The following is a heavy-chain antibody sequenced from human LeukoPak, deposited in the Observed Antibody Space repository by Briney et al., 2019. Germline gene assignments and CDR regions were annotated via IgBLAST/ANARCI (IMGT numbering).Heavy chain of an antibody. V-gene: IGHV3-30-3*01. J-gene: IGHJ4*02. CDR2: ISYDGSNK. CDR1: GFTLSSYA. Sequence: GRSLRLSCAASGFTLSSYAMHWARQAPGKGLEWVAVISYDGSNKYYADSVKGRFTISRDNSKNTLYLQMNSLRAEDTAVYYCARGNSTGWQTCYFDYWGQGTLVTVSS. CDR3: ARGNSTGWQTCYFDY. D-gene: IGHD6-19*01.